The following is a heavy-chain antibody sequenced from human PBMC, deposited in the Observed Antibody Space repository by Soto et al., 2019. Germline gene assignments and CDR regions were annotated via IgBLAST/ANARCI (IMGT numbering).Heavy chain of an antibody. CDR3: ARVLTGSWNWFDP. J-gene: IGHJ5*02. V-gene: IGHV3-74*01. D-gene: IGHD6-13*01. Sequence: EVQLVESGGGLVQPGESLRLSCAASGFTFSSYWMHWVRQAPGKGLVWVSRINSDGSRTNYADSVKGRFTVSGDNAKNTQYLQMNSLRAEDTAVYYCARVLTGSWNWFDPWGQGTLVTVSS. CDR2: INSDGSRT. CDR1: GFTFSSYW.